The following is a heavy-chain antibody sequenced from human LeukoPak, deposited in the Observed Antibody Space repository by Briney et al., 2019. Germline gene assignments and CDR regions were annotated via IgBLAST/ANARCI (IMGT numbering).Heavy chain of an antibody. D-gene: IGHD5-18*01. Sequence: SETLSLTCTVSGGSISSGSYYWSWTRQPAGKGLEWIGRIYTSGSTNYNPSLKSRVTISVDTSKNQFSLKLSSVTAADTAVYYCARDGYRAPFDYWGQGTLVTVSS. J-gene: IGHJ4*02. CDR3: ARDGYRAPFDY. CDR2: IYTSGST. CDR1: GGSISSGSYY. V-gene: IGHV4-61*02.